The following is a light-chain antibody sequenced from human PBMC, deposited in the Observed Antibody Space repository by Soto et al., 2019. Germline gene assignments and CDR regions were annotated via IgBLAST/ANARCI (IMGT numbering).Light chain of an antibody. CDR1: SSDVGSYNL. V-gene: IGLV2-23*01. Sequence: QSALTQPASVSGSPGQSITISCTGTSSDVGSYNLVSWYQQHPGKAPKLMIYEGSKRPSGVSNRFSGSKSGNTASLTISGLQAEDEADYYCCSYAASSTPYVLGTGTKGTVL. CDR3: CSYAASSTPYV. CDR2: EGS. J-gene: IGLJ1*01.